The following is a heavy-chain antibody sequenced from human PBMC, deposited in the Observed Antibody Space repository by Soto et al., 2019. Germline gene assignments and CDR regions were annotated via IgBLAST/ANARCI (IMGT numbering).Heavy chain of an antibody. V-gene: IGHV4-31*03. CDR2: IYYSGST. CDR3: ARVMYFSSSPYHFDY. J-gene: IGHJ4*02. D-gene: IGHD6-6*01. Sequence: QVQLQESGPGLVKPSQTLSLTCTVSGGSISSGGYYWSWIRQHPGKGLEWIGYIYYSGSTYYNPSLKSRLTISVDTSKNQCSRKLSSVTAADTAVYYCARVMYFSSSPYHFDYWGQGTLVTVSS. CDR1: GGSISSGGYY.